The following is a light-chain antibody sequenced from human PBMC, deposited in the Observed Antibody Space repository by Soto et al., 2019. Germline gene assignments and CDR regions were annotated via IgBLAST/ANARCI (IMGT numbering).Light chain of an antibody. V-gene: IGKV3-20*01. Sequence: EIVLTQSPGPLSLSPGERATLSCRASQSVSSNDLAWNQQKPGQATRLLIFGASSRASGIPYRFSGSGSGADYTLAIGRLEPEFFSVYYCQQYGRSPATFGRGTNVEIK. CDR2: GAS. J-gene: IGKJ1*01. CDR3: QQYGRSPAT. CDR1: QSVSSND.